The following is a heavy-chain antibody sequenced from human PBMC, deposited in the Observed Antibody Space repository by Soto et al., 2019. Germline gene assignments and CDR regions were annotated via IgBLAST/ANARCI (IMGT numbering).Heavy chain of an antibody. Sequence: ASVKVSCKASGGTFSSYAISWVRQAPGQGLEWMGGIIPIFGTANYAQKFQGRVTITADESTSTAYMELSSLRSEDTAVYYCARDPPRRDTIPHLDYWGQGTLVTVSS. V-gene: IGHV1-69*13. CDR1: GGTFSSYA. CDR2: IIPIFGTA. D-gene: IGHD5-18*01. CDR3: ARDPPRRDTIPHLDY. J-gene: IGHJ4*02.